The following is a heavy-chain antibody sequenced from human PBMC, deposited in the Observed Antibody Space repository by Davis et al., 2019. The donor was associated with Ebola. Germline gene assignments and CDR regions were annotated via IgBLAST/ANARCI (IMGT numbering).Heavy chain of an antibody. J-gene: IGHJ6*02. Sequence: GESLKISCKGSGYNFSDHYIACVRQMPGKGLEWLRSIYARVSDIRHSPSFQGQVTISADKSINTAYLQWSSLKASDTAMYYCAREDDGMDVWGPGTTVTVSS. CDR2: IYARVSDI. CDR1: GYNFSDHY. CDR3: AREDDGMDV. V-gene: IGHV5-51*01.